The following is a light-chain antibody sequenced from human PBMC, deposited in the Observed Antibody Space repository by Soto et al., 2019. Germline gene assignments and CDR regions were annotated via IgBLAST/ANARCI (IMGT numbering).Light chain of an antibody. Sequence: DVGMTQSPLSLPVTLGQSASISCRSSEYLIHNDGNTYLSWFHQRPGQSPRRLIYMVSTRDSGVPDRFSGSGSGTDFTLKITRVAAEDVGVYYCMRGTHWPRTFGGGTTVEIK. V-gene: IGKV2-30*02. CDR1: EYLIHNDGNTY. CDR2: MVS. J-gene: IGKJ4*01. CDR3: MRGTHWPRT.